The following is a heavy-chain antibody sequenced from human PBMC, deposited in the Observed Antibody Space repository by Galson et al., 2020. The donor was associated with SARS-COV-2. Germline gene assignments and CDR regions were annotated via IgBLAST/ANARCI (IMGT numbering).Heavy chain of an antibody. D-gene: IGHD2-15*01. J-gene: IGHJ4*02. CDR2: ISGSGGST. Sequence: GGSLRLSCAASGFTFSSYAMSWVRQAPGKGLEWVSAISGSGGSTYYADSVKGRFTISRDNSKNTLYLQMNSLRAEDTAVYYCANPKESYCSGGSCYPQFDYWGQGTLVTVSS. V-gene: IGHV3-23*01. CDR1: GFTFSSYA. CDR3: ANPKESYCSGGSCYPQFDY.